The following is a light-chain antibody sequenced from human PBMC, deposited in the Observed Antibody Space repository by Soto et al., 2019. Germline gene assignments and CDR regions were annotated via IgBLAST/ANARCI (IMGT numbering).Light chain of an antibody. Sequence: EIVMTQSPATLSVSPGERATLSCRASQSVSSNLAWYQQKPGQAPRLLIYGASTRATGIPARVSGSGSGTEFNHTISSLQSEDFAVYYYQQYNNWPPITFGQGTRLEIK. V-gene: IGKV3-15*01. J-gene: IGKJ5*01. CDR1: QSVSSN. CDR3: QQYNNWPPIT. CDR2: GAS.